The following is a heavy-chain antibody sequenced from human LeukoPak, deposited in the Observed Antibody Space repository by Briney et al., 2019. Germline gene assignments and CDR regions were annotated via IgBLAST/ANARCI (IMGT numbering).Heavy chain of an antibody. V-gene: IGHV1-69*04. J-gene: IGHJ4*02. D-gene: IGHD5-18*01. CDR3: ARPVGYGYSYDAPDY. CDR1: GGTFSSYA. Sequence: ASVKVSCKASGGTFSSYAISWVRQAPGQGLEWMGRIIPILGIANYAQKFQGRVTITADKSTSTAYMELSSLRSEDTAVYYCARPVGYGYSYDAPDYWGQGTLVTVSS. CDR2: IIPILGIA.